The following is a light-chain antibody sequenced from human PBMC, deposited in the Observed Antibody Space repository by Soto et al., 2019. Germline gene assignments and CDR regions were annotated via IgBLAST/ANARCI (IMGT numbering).Light chain of an antibody. CDR3: QQSYSTGIT. CDR1: QSISSY. V-gene: IGKV1-39*01. J-gene: IGKJ5*01. Sequence: IRITHSPSSLSASVLYRVTITCRASQSISSYLNWYQQKPGKAPKLLIYAASSLQSGVPSRFSGSGSGTDFTLTISSLQPEDFATYYCQQSYSTGITFGQGTRLEIK. CDR2: AAS.